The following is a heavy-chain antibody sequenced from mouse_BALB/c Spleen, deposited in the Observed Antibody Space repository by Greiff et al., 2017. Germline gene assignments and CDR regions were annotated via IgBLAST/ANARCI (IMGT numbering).Heavy chain of an antibody. CDR1: GYTFTSYY. V-gene: IGHV1S81*02. CDR2: INPSNGGT. J-gene: IGHJ4*01. CDR3: TRLFY. Sequence: VKLMESGAELVKPGASVKLSCKASGYTFTSYYMYWVKQRPGQGLEWIGEINPSNGGTNFNEKFKSKATLTVDKSSSTAYMQLSSLTSEDSAVYYCTRLFYWGQGTSVTVSS.